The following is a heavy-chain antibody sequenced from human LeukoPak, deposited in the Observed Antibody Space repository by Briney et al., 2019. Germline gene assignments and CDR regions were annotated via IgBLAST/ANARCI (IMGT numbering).Heavy chain of an antibody. J-gene: IGHJ4*02. Sequence: SETLSLTCSVSGGSISSYYWSWIRQPPGKGLEWIGYIYYSGSTNFNPSPKSRVTISVDTSKNQFSLKLSSVTAADTAVYYCARGYSSAVYWGQGTLVTVSS. CDR2: IYYSGST. V-gene: IGHV4-59*08. CDR1: GGSISSYY. CDR3: ARGYSSAVY. D-gene: IGHD6-19*01.